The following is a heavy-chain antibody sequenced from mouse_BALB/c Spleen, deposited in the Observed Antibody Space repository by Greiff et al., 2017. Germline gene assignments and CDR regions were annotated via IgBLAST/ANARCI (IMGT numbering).Heavy chain of an antibody. CDR3: ARSKYDVGAMDY. CDR2: ISSGSSTI. CDR1: GFTFSSFG. V-gene: IGHV5-17*02. J-gene: IGHJ4*01. Sequence: DVMLVESGGGLVQPGGSRKLSCAASGFTFSSFGMHWVRQAPEKGLEWVAYISSGSSTIYYADTVKGRFTISRDNPKNTLFLQMTSLRSEDTAMYYCARSKYDVGAMDYWGQGTSVTVSS. D-gene: IGHD2-14*01.